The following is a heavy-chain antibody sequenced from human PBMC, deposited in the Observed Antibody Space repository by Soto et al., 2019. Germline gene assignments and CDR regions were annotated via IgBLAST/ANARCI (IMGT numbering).Heavy chain of an antibody. CDR2: ISGSCGST. CDR1: GFTFSSYA. V-gene: IGHV3-23*01. Sequence: GGSLRLSCAASGFTFSSYAMSWIRHAPGKRLEWVSAISGSCGSTYYADSVKGRFTISRDNSKNTLYLQMNSLRAEDTAVYYCEKGGPYSRSAYYFDYWGQGTLVTVSS. CDR3: EKGGPYSRSAYYFDY. J-gene: IGHJ4*02. D-gene: IGHD6-6*01.